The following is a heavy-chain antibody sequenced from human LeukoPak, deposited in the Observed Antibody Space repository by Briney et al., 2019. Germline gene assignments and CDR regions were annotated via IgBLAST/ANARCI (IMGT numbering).Heavy chain of an antibody. J-gene: IGHJ5*02. CDR2: INPNSGGT. D-gene: IGHD2-2*01. CDR1: GYTFTGYY. V-gene: IGHV1-2*02. Sequence: GASVKVSCKASGYTFTGYYIHWVRQAPGQGLEWMGWINPNSGGTNYAQKFQGRVTMTRDTSISTAYVELSRLRSDDTAVYYCAREPVVLVPAAIFNWFDPWGQGTLVTVSS. CDR3: AREPVVLVPAAIFNWFDP.